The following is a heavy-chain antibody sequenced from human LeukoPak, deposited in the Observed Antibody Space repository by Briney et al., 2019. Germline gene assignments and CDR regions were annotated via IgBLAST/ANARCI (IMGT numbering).Heavy chain of an antibody. CDR2: IFYSGNT. Sequence: SETLSLTCTVSGYPISSDYYWGWIRQPPGKGLEWIGSIFYSGNTYYNPSLKGRVTVSVDTSKNQFSLKLTSVTAADTAAYYCARSRGYGDWFDPWGQGTLVTVSS. CDR1: GYPISSDYY. J-gene: IGHJ5*02. D-gene: IGHD5-18*01. CDR3: ARSRGYGDWFDP. V-gene: IGHV4-38-2*02.